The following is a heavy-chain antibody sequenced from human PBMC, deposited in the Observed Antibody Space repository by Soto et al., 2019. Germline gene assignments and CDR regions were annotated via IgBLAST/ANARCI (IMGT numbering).Heavy chain of an antibody. V-gene: IGHV1-2*02. J-gene: IGHJ3*02. CDR2: INPNSGGT. CDR3: ARDLWGAVAGGSFDI. CDR1: GYTFTGYY. Sequence: ASVKVSCKASGYTFTGYYMHWVRQAPGQGLEWMGWINPNSGGTNYAQKFQGRVTMTRDTSISTAYMELSRLRSDDTAVYYCARDLWGAVAGGSFDIWGQGXMVTV. D-gene: IGHD6-19*01.